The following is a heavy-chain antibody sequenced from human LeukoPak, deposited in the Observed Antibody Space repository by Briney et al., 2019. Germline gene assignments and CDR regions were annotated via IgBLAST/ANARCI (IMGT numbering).Heavy chain of an antibody. CDR3: ARAPSGYYPYFDY. D-gene: IGHD3-3*01. CDR2: ISYEGSNE. Sequence: GGSLRLSCAASEFTFSSYTMHWVRQAPGKGLEWVAVISYEGSNEYYADSVKGRFTISRDNSKSTLYLQMNSLRAEDATMYYCARAPSGYYPYFDYWGQGTLVTVSS. V-gene: IGHV3-30*04. J-gene: IGHJ4*02. CDR1: EFTFSSYT.